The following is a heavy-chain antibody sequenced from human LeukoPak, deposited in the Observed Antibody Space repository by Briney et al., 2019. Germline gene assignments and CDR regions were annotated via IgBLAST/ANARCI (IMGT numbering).Heavy chain of an antibody. CDR3: AKDYRTATLTYYYGMDI. J-gene: IGHJ6*02. V-gene: IGHV3-30*04. CDR2: ISYDGSNK. D-gene: IGHD6-25*01. Sequence: PGGSLRLSCAASGFIFTNFAMHWVRQAPGKGLEWVAVISYDGSNKYYADSVKGRFTISRDNSKNTLDLQMNSLRAEDTAVYYCAKDYRTATLTYYYGMDIWGQGTTVTVSS. CDR1: GFIFTNFA.